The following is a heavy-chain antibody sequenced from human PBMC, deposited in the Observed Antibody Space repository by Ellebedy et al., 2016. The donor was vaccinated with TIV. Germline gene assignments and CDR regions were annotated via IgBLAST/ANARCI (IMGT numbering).Heavy chain of an antibody. V-gene: IGHV3-33*08. CDR1: GFRFSDYS. Sequence: GGSLRLSCAASGFRFSDYSFNWVRQAPGKGLEWVAVIWYDGSNKYYADSVKGRFTISRDNSKNTLYLQMNSLRAEDTAVYYCARDSAFYDSSSAFDIWGQGTMVTVSS. CDR3: ARDSAFYDSSSAFDI. D-gene: IGHD3-22*01. J-gene: IGHJ3*02. CDR2: IWYDGSNK.